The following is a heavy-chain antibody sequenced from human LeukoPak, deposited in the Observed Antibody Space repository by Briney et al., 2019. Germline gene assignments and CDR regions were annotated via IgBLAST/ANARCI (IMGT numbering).Heavy chain of an antibody. CDR3: AKDPGGSGSRFDY. CDR2: IGGIGGST. Sequence: PGGSLRLSCAASGFTFSSYWMSWVRQAPGKGLEWVSVIGGIGGSTYYADSVKGRFTISRDNSKNTLYLQMNILRAEDTAVYYCAKDPGGSGSRFDYWGQGTLVTVSS. CDR1: GFTFSSYW. J-gene: IGHJ4*02. V-gene: IGHV3-23*01. D-gene: IGHD3-10*01.